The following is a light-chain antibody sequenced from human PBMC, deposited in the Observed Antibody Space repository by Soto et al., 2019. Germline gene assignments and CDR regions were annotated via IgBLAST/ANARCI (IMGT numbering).Light chain of an antibody. V-gene: IGKV3-20*01. CDR3: QQYDSSPVT. Sequence: EIVLTQSPGTLSLSPGERATLSCRASQSVSSSYLAWYQQKPGQAPRLLIYGASSRATGIPDRFSGSGSGTDITLTISRLEPEDFAVYFCQQYDSSPVTFGQGTKVAIK. CDR2: GAS. CDR1: QSVSSSY. J-gene: IGKJ1*01.